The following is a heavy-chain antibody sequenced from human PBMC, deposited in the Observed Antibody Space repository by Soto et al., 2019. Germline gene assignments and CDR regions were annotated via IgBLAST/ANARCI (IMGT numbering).Heavy chain of an antibody. CDR3: ASVEWLVR. CDR1: GVTVSSNY. J-gene: IGHJ4*02. V-gene: IGHV3-53*01. CDR2: IYSGGST. Sequence: EVQLVESGGGLIQPGGSLRLSCAASGVTVSSNYMSWVRQAPGKGLEWVSVIYSGGSTYYADSVKGRFTISRDNSKNTLYLQMSSLTAEDTAVYYCASVEWLVRWGQVTMVSVSS. D-gene: IGHD6-19*01.